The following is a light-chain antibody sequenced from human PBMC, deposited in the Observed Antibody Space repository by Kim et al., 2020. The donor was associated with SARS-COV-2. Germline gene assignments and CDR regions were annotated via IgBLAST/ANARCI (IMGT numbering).Light chain of an antibody. V-gene: IGKV1-39*01. CDR2: AAS. CDR1: QSIATY. J-gene: IGKJ2*01. CDR3: QHSFSAPYT. Sequence: SASVGDRLNITCRASQSIATYLHWYQHQPGKAPKLLIYAASSLRSGVPSRFGGSGSGTHFTLTISSLQPEDVATYYCQHSFSAPYTFGQGTKLEI.